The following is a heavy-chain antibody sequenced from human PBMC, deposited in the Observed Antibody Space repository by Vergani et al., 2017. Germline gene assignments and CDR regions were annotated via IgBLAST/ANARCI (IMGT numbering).Heavy chain of an antibody. CDR3: SAQTQSCHDY. V-gene: IGHV3-73*01. CDR1: GFVFSESP. J-gene: IGHJ4*02. D-gene: IGHD3-10*01. CDR2: IRRRSEHYAT. Sequence: EVQLMESGGGWAQPGGSLRLSCAASGFVFSESPIHWVRQVPGKGLEWLGHIRRRSEHYATAYGPSLIGRATISRDDSTNTAYLQLSSLGTDTAIYFCSAQTQSCHDYWGQGTLVAVSS.